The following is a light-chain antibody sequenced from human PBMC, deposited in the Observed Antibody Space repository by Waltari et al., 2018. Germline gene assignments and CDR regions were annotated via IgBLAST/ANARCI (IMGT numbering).Light chain of an antibody. J-gene: IGLJ1*01. CDR2: EGY. V-gene: IGLV2-23*01. CDR3: CSYAGSNTYV. Sequence: QSALTQPASVSGSPGQSITIPCIGTSSAVGSYNYVTWYPQHPGKAPKLMIYEGYKRPSGVSNRFSGSKSAYTASLTISGLQAEDEADYYCCSYAGSNTYVFGTGTKVTVL. CDR1: SSAVGSYNY.